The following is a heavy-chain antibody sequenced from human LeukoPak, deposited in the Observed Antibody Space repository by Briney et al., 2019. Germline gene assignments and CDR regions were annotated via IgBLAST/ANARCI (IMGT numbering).Heavy chain of an antibody. J-gene: IGHJ4*02. CDR1: GYTFTGYY. CDR2: INPNSGGT. Sequence: ASVKVSCKASGYTFTGYYMHWVRQAPGQGLEWMGWINPNSGGTNYAQKFQGRVIMTRNTSISTAYMELSSLRSEDTAVYYCARYSGYSYGYGHWGQGTLVTVSS. D-gene: IGHD5-18*01. V-gene: IGHV1-2*02. CDR3: ARYSGYSYGYGH.